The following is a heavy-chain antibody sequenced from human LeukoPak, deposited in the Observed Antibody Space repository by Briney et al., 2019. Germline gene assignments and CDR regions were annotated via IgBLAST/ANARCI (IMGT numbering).Heavy chain of an antibody. D-gene: IGHD3-3*01. CDR3: ARDFTPEWFDIH. CDR2: ISYDGSDE. CDR1: GLSFSSYS. Sequence: PGGSLRLSCVASGLSFSSYSMHWVRQAPGKGLEWVGVISYDGSDEYYTDSVKGRFTISRDNSKNTVYLQMNSLRADDMAVYYCARDFTPEWFDIHWGQGTLVTVS. J-gene: IGHJ4*02. V-gene: IGHV3-30*04.